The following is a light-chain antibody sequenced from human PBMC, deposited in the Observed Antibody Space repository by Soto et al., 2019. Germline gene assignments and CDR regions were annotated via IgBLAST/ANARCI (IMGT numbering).Light chain of an antibody. CDR3: QQLESYPST. CDR2: DAS. V-gene: IGKV1-5*01. Sequence: DIQMTQYPSTLSASIGERVTSAFRASQSVNHLLSWYQLKPGKAPKLLIHDASTLQSGVPSRFSGSGSGTDFTLTISSLQPEDFATYYCQQLESYPSTFGGGTKVDIK. J-gene: IGKJ4*01. CDR1: QSVNHL.